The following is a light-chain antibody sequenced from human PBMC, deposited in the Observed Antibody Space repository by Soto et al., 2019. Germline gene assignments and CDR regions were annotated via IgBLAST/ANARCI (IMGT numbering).Light chain of an antibody. CDR1: QDISNH. V-gene: IGKV1-33*01. J-gene: IGKJ1*01. Sequence: DIQLTQSPSSLSASVGDRVTITCQASQDISNHLNWYQQKPGKAPNLLIYDASDLETGVPSRFSGGGSGTEFTLTISSLQPDDFATYYCQHRRTFGQGTKVEIK. CDR2: DAS. CDR3: QHRRT.